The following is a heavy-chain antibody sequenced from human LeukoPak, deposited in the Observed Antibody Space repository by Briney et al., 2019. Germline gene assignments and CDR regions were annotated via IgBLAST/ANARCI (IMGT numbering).Heavy chain of an antibody. Sequence: GGSLRLSCAASGFTFSSYWMSWVRQAPGKGLEWVSYISSSGSTIYYADSVKGRFTVSRDNAKNSLYLQMNSLRAEDTAVYYCARVLNYYGSGGHHYFDYWGQGTLVTASS. CDR1: GFTFSSYW. CDR3: ARVLNYYGSGGHHYFDY. J-gene: IGHJ4*02. D-gene: IGHD3-10*01. CDR2: ISSSGSTI. V-gene: IGHV3-48*04.